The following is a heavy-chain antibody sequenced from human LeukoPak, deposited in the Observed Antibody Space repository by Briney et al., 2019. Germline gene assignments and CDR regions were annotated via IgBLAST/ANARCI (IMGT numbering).Heavy chain of an antibody. CDR1: GYTFTGYY. CDR3: ARGGRSGDYVWGSYRQNLDAFDI. CDR2: INPNSGGT. D-gene: IGHD3-16*02. Sequence: ASVKVSCKASGYTFTGYYMHWVRQAPGQGLEWMGWINPNSGGTNYAQKFQGRVTMTRDTSISTAYMELSRLRSDDTAVYYCARGGRSGDYVWGSYRQNLDAFDIWGQGTMVTVSS. V-gene: IGHV1-2*02. J-gene: IGHJ3*02.